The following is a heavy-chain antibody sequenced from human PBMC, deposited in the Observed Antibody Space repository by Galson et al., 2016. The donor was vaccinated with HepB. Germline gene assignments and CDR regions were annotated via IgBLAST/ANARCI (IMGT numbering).Heavy chain of an antibody. CDR1: GGSITSHF. J-gene: IGHJ4*02. CDR3: ARVRSGYSAIAD. Sequence: SETLSLTCNVSGGSITSHFWGWIRQPPGKGLEWIGYIFYSGTTNYNPSLRSRLTMSVDMSKNQLSLQLSSVTAADTAVYYRARVRSGYSAIADWGQGTLVTVSS. CDR2: IFYSGTT. V-gene: IGHV4-59*11. D-gene: IGHD3-22*01.